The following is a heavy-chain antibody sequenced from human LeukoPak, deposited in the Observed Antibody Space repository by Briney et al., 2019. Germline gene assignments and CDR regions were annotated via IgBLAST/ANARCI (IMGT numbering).Heavy chain of an antibody. V-gene: IGHV4-39*07. CDR1: GGSISSSSYY. CDR3: ARDPDDILTGYYY. J-gene: IGHJ4*02. D-gene: IGHD3-9*01. CDR2: IYYSGNT. Sequence: SETLSLTCTVSGGSISSSSYYWGWIRQPPGKGLEWIGTIYYSGNTYYNPSLKSRVTISVDTSKNQFSLKLSSVTAADTAVYYCARDPDDILTGYYYWGQGTLVTVSS.